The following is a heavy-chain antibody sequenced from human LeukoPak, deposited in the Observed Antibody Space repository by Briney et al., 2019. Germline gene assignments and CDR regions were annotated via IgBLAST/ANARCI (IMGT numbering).Heavy chain of an antibody. J-gene: IGHJ4*02. V-gene: IGHV3-23*01. CDR1: GFTFSSYA. D-gene: IGHD6-19*01. CDR2: ISGSGGST. CDR3: AKDSWSSGWYKFDY. Sequence: PGGSLRLSCAASGFTFSSYAMSWVRQAPGKGLEWVSAISGSGGSTYYADSVKGRFTISRDNSKNTLYLQMNSLRAEDTAVYYCAKDSWSSGWYKFDYWGQGTLVTVSP.